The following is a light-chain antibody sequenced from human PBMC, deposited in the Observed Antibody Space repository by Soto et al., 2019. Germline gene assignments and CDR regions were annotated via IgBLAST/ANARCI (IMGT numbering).Light chain of an antibody. CDR3: QQYYSAPIT. J-gene: IGKJ5*01. V-gene: IGKV4-1*01. Sequence: DIVMTQSPDSLAVSLGERATINCKTSQSVLSSSDNKDFLAWYQQKPGQPPKLLIYWASTRESGVPDRFSGSGSGTDFTLTIRSLQAEDVAVYYCQQYYSAPITFGQGTRLEIK. CDR2: WAS. CDR1: QSVLSSSDNKDF.